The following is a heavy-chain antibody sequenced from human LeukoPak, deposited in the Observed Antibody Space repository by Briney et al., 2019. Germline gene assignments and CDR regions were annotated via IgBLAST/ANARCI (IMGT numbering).Heavy chain of an antibody. Sequence: GGSLRLSCAASGFTFNNYGMHWVRQAPGKGLEWVTFIHLDGSNSYFADSVKSRFTISRDNSKNTMFLQMNSLRPDDTSVYYCVKGSGWYFDYWGQGNLVTVSS. D-gene: IGHD6-25*01. V-gene: IGHV3-30*02. CDR2: IHLDGSNS. J-gene: IGHJ4*02. CDR1: GFTFNNYG. CDR3: VKGSGWYFDY.